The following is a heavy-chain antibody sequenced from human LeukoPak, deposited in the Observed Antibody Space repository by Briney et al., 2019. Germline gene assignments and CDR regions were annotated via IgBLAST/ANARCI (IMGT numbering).Heavy chain of an antibody. D-gene: IGHD3-10*01. CDR3: ARDLSGSNYYASGSYAD. V-gene: IGHV1-46*01. CDR2: INPSGGST. J-gene: IGHJ4*02. CDR1: GYTFTSYY. Sequence: ASVKVSCKASGYTFTSYYMHWVRQAPGQGLEWMGIINPSGGSTSYAQKFQGRVTMTRDTSTSTVYMELTSLRSEDTAVYYCARDLSGSNYYASGSYADWGQGSLVTVSS.